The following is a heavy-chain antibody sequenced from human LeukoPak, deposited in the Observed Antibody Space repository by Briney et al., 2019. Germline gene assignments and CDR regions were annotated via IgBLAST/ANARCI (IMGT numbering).Heavy chain of an antibody. Sequence: SETLSLTCAVYGGSFSGYYWSWIRQPPGKGLEWIGEISHSGSTNYNPSLKSRVTISLDTSKNQFSLKLSSMTAADTAVYYCARDKLGWYFDLWGRGTLVTVSS. V-gene: IGHV4-34*01. J-gene: IGHJ2*01. D-gene: IGHD7-27*01. CDR1: GGSFSGYY. CDR3: ARDKLGWYFDL. CDR2: ISHSGST.